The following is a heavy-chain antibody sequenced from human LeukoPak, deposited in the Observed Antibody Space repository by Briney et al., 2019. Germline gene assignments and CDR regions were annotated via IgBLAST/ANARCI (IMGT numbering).Heavy chain of an antibody. Sequence: SETLSLTCTVSGGSISSYYWSWIRQPPGKGLEWIGYIYYSGSTNYNPSLKSRVTISVDTSKNQFSLKLSSVTAADTAVYYCARQEGLERSDYWGQGTLVTVSS. CDR2: IYYSGST. CDR3: ARQEGLERSDY. J-gene: IGHJ4*02. V-gene: IGHV4-59*08. CDR1: GGSISSYY. D-gene: IGHD1-1*01.